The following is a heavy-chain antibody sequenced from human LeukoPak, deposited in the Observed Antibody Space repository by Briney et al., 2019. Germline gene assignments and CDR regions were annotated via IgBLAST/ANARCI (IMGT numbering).Heavy chain of an antibody. CDR3: SELGITMIGGV. J-gene: IGHJ6*04. CDR2: ISSSGSTK. Sequence: GGTLRLSCAASGFTFSSYEMNWVRQPPGKGLEWVSYISSSGSTKYYADSVKGRFNIYRDNAQNSLYVQMNSVRAEDTAGYYCSELGITMIGGVWGKGTTVTISS. D-gene: IGHD3-10*02. V-gene: IGHV3-48*03. CDR1: GFTFSSYE.